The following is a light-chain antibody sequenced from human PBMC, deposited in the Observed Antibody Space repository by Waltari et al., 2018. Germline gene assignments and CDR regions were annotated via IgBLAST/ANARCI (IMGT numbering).Light chain of an antibody. CDR3: AVWDDSLNGWM. V-gene: IGLV1-44*01. CDR1: SSNIGSQT. Sequence: QSVVTQSPSASGPPGQRVTIPCSGSSSNIGSQTVNWYPHLPGTAPKLLIHNNNQRPSGVPDRFSGSKSDTSASLAISGLQSEDEAEYYCAVWDDSLNGWMFGGGTKLTVL. CDR2: NNN. J-gene: IGLJ3*02.